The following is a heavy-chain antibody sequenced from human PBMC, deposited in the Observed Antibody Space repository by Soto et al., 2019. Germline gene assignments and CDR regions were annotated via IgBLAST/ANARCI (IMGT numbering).Heavy chain of an antibody. CDR1: GGTFSRYT. V-gene: IGHV1-69*08. CDR3: ARDSGYGRGGSFQIEGPIDY. Sequence: QVQLVQSGAEVKKPGSSVKVSCKASGGTFSRYTISWVRQAPGQGLEWMGRIIPILGIANYAQKFQGRVTITAGKSTSTSYIEMSSLRSEDTAVYYWARDSGYGRGGSFQIEGPIDYWGQGTLVTVSS. D-gene: IGHD2-15*01. J-gene: IGHJ4*02. CDR2: IIPILGIA.